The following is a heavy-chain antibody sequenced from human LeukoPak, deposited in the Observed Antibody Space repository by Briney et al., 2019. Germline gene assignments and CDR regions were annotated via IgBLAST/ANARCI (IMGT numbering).Heavy chain of an antibody. D-gene: IGHD3-16*02. Sequence: PGGSLRLSCAASGFTFSSYAMSWVRQAPGKGLEWVSAISGSGGSTYYADSVKGRFTISRDNSKNTLYLQMNSLRAEDTAVYYCAKDLMITFGGVIAYDAFDIWGQGTMVTVSS. V-gene: IGHV3-23*01. CDR2: ISGSGGST. J-gene: IGHJ3*02. CDR1: GFTFSSYA. CDR3: AKDLMITFGGVIAYDAFDI.